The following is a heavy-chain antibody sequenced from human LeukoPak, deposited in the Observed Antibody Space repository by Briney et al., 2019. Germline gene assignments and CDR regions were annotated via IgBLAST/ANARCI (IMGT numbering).Heavy chain of an antibody. D-gene: IGHD6-13*01. Sequence: GGSLRLSCAASGFTFSSYSMNWVRQAPGKGLEWVSSISSSSSYIYYADSVKGRFTISRDNAKNSLYLQMNSLRAEDTAVYYCARDPDLRSSSWSWFDPWGQGTLVTVSS. V-gene: IGHV3-21*01. CDR3: ARDPDLRSSSWSWFDP. CDR2: ISSSSSYI. CDR1: GFTFSSYS. J-gene: IGHJ5*02.